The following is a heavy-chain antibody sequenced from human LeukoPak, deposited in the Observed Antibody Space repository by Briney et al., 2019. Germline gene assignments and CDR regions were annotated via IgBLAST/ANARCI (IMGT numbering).Heavy chain of an antibody. CDR1: GGSINNYY. J-gene: IGHJ3*02. CDR2: ISYSGNT. D-gene: IGHD1-26*01. V-gene: IGHV4-59*01. Sequence: PSETLSLTCTVSGGSINNYYWSWIRQPPGKGLEWIGHISYSGNTNYNSSLRSRVTISVDTSNNQFPLRLSSVTAADTAVYYCARDSYTGNYFEDTFDIWGQGTMVTVSS. CDR3: ARDSYTGNYFEDTFDI.